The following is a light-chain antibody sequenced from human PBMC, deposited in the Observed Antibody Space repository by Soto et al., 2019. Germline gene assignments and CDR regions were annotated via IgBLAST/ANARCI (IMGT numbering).Light chain of an antibody. CDR2: EVS. Sequence: QSALTQPRSVSGSPGQSVTISCTGTSSDVGGYNYVSWYQQHPGKAPKLMIYEVSKRPSGVPDRFSGSKSGNTASLTISGLQAEDEADYYCCSYAGNSYDVFGIGTKLTVL. CDR3: CSYAGNSYDV. J-gene: IGLJ1*01. CDR1: SSDVGGYNY. V-gene: IGLV2-11*01.